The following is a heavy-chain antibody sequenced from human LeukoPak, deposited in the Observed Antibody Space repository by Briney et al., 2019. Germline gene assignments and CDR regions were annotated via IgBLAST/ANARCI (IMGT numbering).Heavy chain of an antibody. Sequence: PGGSLRLSCVASGFTFNSYTMNWVRQAPGKGLEWVSYISTSSNIYYADSVKGRFTISRDNAKNSLFLQMNSLRLEDTAVYYCARAFDIWGQGTMVTVSS. J-gene: IGHJ3*02. CDR1: GFTFNSYT. V-gene: IGHV3-48*01. CDR2: ISTSSNI. CDR3: ARAFDI.